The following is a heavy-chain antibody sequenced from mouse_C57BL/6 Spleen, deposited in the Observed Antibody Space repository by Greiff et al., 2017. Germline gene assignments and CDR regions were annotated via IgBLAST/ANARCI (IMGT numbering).Heavy chain of an antibody. V-gene: IGHV1-53*01. CDR2: INPSNGGT. Sequence: QVQLQQPGTELVKPGASVKLSCKASGYTFTSYWMHWVKQRPGQGLEWIGNINPSNGGTNYNEKFKSKATLTVDKSSSTAYMQLSSLTSEDSAVYYCARAGAYYYGSSYPFDDWGQGTTLTVSS. CDR1: GYTFTSYW. CDR3: ARAGAYYYGSSYPFDD. D-gene: IGHD1-1*01. J-gene: IGHJ2*01.